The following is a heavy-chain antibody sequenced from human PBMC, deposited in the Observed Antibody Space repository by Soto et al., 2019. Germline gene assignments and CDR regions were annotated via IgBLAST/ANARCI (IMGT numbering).Heavy chain of an antibody. V-gene: IGHV3-21*01. J-gene: IGHJ4*02. Sequence: GGSLRLSCAASGFTFSSYSMNWVRQAPGKGLEWVSSISSSSSYIYYADSVKGRFTISRDNAKNSLYLQMNSLRAEDTAVYYCARDSSGWSAGVDDWGQGTLVTVSS. D-gene: IGHD6-19*01. CDR2: ISSSSSYI. CDR3: ARDSSGWSAGVDD. CDR1: GFTFSSYS.